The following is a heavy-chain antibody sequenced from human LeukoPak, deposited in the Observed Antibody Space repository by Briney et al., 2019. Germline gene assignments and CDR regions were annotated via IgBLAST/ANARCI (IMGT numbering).Heavy chain of an antibody. CDR2: ISYDGSNK. J-gene: IGHJ3*02. Sequence: PGGSLRLSCVASEFNVSNNYMSWVRQAPGKGLDWVAVISYDGSNKYYADSVKGRFTISRDNSKNTLYLQMNSLRAEDTAVYYCAKVRYFGPSAFDIWGQGTMVTVSS. D-gene: IGHD3-9*01. V-gene: IGHV3-30*18. CDR3: AKVRYFGPSAFDI. CDR1: EFNVSNNY.